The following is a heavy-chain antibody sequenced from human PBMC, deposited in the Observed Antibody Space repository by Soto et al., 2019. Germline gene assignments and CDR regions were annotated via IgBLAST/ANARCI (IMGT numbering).Heavy chain of an antibody. CDR1: GFSFDGYA. CDR2: ISWNSGNI. Sequence: GGSLRLSCASSGFSFDGYAMNWVRQPPGKGLEWVSGISWNSGNIDYADSVKGRFTISRDNAKNSLYLQMNSLRAEDTALYYCVKASTYSSSQGWFDPWGQGTMVTVSS. J-gene: IGHJ5*02. D-gene: IGHD6-6*01. CDR3: VKASTYSSSQGWFDP. V-gene: IGHV3-9*01.